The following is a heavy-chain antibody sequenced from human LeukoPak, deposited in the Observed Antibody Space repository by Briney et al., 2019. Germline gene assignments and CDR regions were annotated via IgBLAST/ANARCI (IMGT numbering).Heavy chain of an antibody. CDR3: AKEENSLSYDY. D-gene: IGHD4-23*01. CDR2: ISDNGGST. CDR1: GFTFSSYA. J-gene: IGHJ4*02. Sequence: PGGSLRLSCAGSGFTFSSYAMNWVRRAPGKGLEWVSSISDNGGSTYYADSVKGRFTISRDNSKNTLYLQMNSLRVEDTAVYYCAKEENSLSYDYWGQGTLVTVSS. V-gene: IGHV3-23*01.